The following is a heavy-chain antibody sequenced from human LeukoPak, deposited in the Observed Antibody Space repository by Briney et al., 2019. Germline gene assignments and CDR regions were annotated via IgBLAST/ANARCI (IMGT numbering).Heavy chain of an antibody. V-gene: IGHV3-7*05. Sequence: GGSLRLSCAASGFTFSSYWMSWIRQAPGKGLEWVANIKQDGSEKYYVDSVKGRFTISRDNAKNSLYLQMNSLRAEDTAVYYCARDQRYCSSSSCPWEPFDYWGQGTLVTVSS. J-gene: IGHJ4*02. CDR2: IKQDGSEK. D-gene: IGHD2-2*01. CDR1: GFTFSSYW. CDR3: ARDQRYCSSSSCPWEPFDY.